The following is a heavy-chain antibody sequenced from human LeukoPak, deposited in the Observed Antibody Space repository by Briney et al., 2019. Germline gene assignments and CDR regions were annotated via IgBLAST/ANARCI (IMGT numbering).Heavy chain of an antibody. CDR3: ARDRYSGTYWGYFDN. V-gene: IGHV4-59*01. CDR1: GGSISSYY. CDR2: IHYSGST. J-gene: IGHJ4*02. Sequence: SETLSLTCTVSGGSISSYYWSWIRQPPGKGLEWIGYIHYSGSTNYNPSLKSRVTISVDTSKNQFSLKLSSVTAADTAVYYCARDRYSGTYWGYFDNWGQGTLVTVSS. D-gene: IGHD1-26*01.